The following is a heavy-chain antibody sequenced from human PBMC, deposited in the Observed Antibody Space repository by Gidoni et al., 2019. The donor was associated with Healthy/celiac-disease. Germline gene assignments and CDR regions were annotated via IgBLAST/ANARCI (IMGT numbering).Heavy chain of an antibody. D-gene: IGHD4-17*01. Sequence: EVQLVESGGGLVQPGRSLRLSCAASGFTFADYAMHWVRQAPGKGLEWVSGISWNSGSIGYADSVKGRFTISRDNAKNSLYLQMNSLRAEDTALYYCAKGDYGGNSGSFDYWGQGTLVTVSS. CDR3: AKGDYGGNSGSFDY. J-gene: IGHJ4*02. CDR2: ISWNSGSI. V-gene: IGHV3-9*01. CDR1: GFTFADYA.